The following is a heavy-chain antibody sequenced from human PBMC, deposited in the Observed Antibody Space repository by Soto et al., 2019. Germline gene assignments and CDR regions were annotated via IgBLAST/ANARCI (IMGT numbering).Heavy chain of an antibody. CDR3: AREEGGRYYYYGMDV. Sequence: QVQLVQSGAEVKKPGSSVKVSCKASGGTFSSYTISWVRQAPGQGLEWMGRIIPILGIANYAQKFQGRVTITADKSTSTAYMELSSLRSEDTAVYYCAREEGGRYYYYGMDVWGQGTTVTVSS. CDR2: IIPILGIA. CDR1: GGTFSSYT. V-gene: IGHV1-69*08. D-gene: IGHD3-16*01. J-gene: IGHJ6*02.